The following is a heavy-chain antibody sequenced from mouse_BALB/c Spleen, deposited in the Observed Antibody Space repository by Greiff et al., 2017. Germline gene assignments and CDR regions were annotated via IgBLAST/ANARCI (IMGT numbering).Heavy chain of an antibody. J-gene: IGHJ3*01. V-gene: IGHV5-4*02. CDR3: ARDEGRGFAY. Sequence: EVMLVESGGGLVKPGGSLKLSCAASGFTFSDYYMYWVRQTPEKRLEWVATISDGGSYTYYPDSVKGRFTISRDNAKNNLYLQMSSLKSEDTAMYYCARDEGRGFAYWGQGTLVTVSA. CDR1: GFTFSDYY. CDR2: ISDGGSYT.